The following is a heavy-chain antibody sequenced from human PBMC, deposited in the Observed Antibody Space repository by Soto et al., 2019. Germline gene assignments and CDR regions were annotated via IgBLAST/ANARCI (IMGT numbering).Heavy chain of an antibody. V-gene: IGHV4-39*01. D-gene: IGHD2-8*01. Sequence: QLQLQESGPGLVKPSETLSLTCTVSGGSISSSSYYWGWIRQPPGKGLEWIGSIYYSGSTYYNPSRKSRVTISVDTSKSQFSLKLSSVTAADTAVYDCARQDIVLMVYANDYWGQGTLVTVSS. CDR3: ARQDIVLMVYANDY. J-gene: IGHJ4*02. CDR1: GGSISSSSYY. CDR2: IYYSGST.